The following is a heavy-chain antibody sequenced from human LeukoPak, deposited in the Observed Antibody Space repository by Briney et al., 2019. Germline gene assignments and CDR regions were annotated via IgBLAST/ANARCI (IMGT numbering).Heavy chain of an antibody. J-gene: IGHJ4*02. CDR3: AREASSGSYSSNDY. CDR1: GFTFSSYS. D-gene: IGHD1-26*01. CDR2: ISSSSSYI. Sequence: PGGSLRLSCAASGFTFSSYSMNWVPQAPGKGLEWVSSISSSSSYIYYADSVKGRFTISRDNAKNSLYLQMNSLRAEDTAVYYCAREASSGSYSSNDYWGQGTLVTVSS. V-gene: IGHV3-21*01.